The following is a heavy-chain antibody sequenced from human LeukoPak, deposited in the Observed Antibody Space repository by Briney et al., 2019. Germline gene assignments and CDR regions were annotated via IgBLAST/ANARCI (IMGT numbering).Heavy chain of an antibody. D-gene: IGHD1-26*01. J-gene: IGHJ6*02. V-gene: IGHV4-59*01. Sequence: SETLSLTCTVSGGSISSYYWSWIRQPPGKGLEWIGYMYYSGSTNYNPSLKSRVTISVDTSKNQFSLKLSSVTAADTAVYYCARVTGDGIVGATGTSWMDVWGQGTTVTVSS. CDR2: MYYSGST. CDR1: GGSISSYY. CDR3: ARVTGDGIVGATGTSWMDV.